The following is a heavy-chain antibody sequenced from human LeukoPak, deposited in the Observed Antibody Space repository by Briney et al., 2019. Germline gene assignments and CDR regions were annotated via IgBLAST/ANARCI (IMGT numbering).Heavy chain of an antibody. Sequence: GGSLRLSCAASGFTFSDTWMHWVRQAPGEGLVWVSRIRSDGSDTRYAESVKGRFTISRDNAKNTLYLQMNSLRAEDTAVYYCAKDAAYYYYMDVWGKGTTVTVSS. CDR3: AKDAAYYYYMDV. CDR2: IRSDGSDT. D-gene: IGHD2-15*01. CDR1: GFTFSDTW. J-gene: IGHJ6*03. V-gene: IGHV3-74*01.